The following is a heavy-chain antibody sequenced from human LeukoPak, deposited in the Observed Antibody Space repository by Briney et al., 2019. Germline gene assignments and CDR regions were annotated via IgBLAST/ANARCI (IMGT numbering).Heavy chain of an antibody. V-gene: IGHV4-59*04. CDR2: AYVNGHT. CDR3: ARLGGYNLSRNAFDI. D-gene: IGHD5-24*01. J-gene: IGHJ3*02. CDR1: GGSISTQY. Sequence: SETLSLTCTVSGGSISTQYWTWIRQPPGKGLEWIGNAYVNGHTYYNPSLKSRVTIVVDTSKNEFSLKLSSVTAADTAVYYCARLGGYNLSRNAFDIWGRGTLVTVSS.